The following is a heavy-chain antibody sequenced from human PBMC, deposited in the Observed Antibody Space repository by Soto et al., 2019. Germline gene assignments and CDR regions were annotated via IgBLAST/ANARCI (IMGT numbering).Heavy chain of an antibody. J-gene: IGHJ4*02. V-gene: IGHV4-59*01. Sequence: PSETLSLTCTVSGGSISGSYLSWIRQSPGKGLEWLAYVYYTGSTNYSPSLSNRLIISLDTSTNEFSLILSSVTAADTAVYFCARSVAVPGAHIDYWGQGTQVTVSS. CDR2: VYYTGST. CDR3: ARSVAVPGAHIDY. CDR1: GGSISGSY. D-gene: IGHD6-19*01.